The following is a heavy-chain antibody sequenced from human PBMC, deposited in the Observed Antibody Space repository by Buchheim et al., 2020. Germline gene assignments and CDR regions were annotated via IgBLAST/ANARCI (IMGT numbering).Heavy chain of an antibody. CDR2: IFPRDSDM. V-gene: IGHV5-51*01. CDR1: GYTFTEYW. J-gene: IGHJ4*02. Sequence: EVQLVQSGAEVKKPGESLKISSNGSGYTFTEYWIGWVRQMPGKGLEWMGMIFPRDSDMRWSPSFQGQVTISADKSVSSAYLQWSSLKASDSAMYYCVRWSGYCTNTRCYLFDYWGQGTL. D-gene: IGHD2-2*01. CDR3: VRWSGYCTNTRCYLFDY.